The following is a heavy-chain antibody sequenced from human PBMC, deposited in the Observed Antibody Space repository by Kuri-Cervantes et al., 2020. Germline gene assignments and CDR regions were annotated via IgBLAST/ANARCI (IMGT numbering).Heavy chain of an antibody. Sequence: GGSLRLSCAASGFTFSDYYMSWIRQAPGKGLERVSYISSSGSTIYYADSVKGRFTIPRDNAKNSLYLQMNSLRAEDTAVYYCARARGFYYGDAGLVYWGQGTLVTVSS. V-gene: IGHV3-11*01. CDR2: ISSSGSTI. D-gene: IGHD4-17*01. CDR1: GFTFSDYY. CDR3: ARARGFYYGDAGLVY. J-gene: IGHJ4*02.